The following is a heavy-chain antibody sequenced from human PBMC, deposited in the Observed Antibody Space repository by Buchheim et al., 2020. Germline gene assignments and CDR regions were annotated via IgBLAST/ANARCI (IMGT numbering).Heavy chain of an antibody. CDR3: ARGVYCSSTSCYYYYYYGMDV. D-gene: IGHD2-2*01. Sequence: QVQLVQSGAEVKKPGASVKVSCKASGYTFTSYDINWVRQATGQGLEWMGWMNPNSGNTGYAQKFQGRVTMTRNTSISTAYLELSSLRSEDTAVYYCARGVYCSSTSCYYYYYYGMDVWGQGTT. CDR2: MNPNSGNT. J-gene: IGHJ6*01. CDR1: GYTFTSYD. V-gene: IGHV1-8*01.